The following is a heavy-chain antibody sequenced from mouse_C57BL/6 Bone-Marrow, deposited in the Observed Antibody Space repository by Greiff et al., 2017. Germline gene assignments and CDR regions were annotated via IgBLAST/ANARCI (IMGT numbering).Heavy chain of an antibody. CDR1: GYSITSGYY. V-gene: IGHV3-6*01. J-gene: IGHJ1*03. Sequence: VQLQQSGPGLVKPSQSLSLTCSVTGYSITSGYYWNWIRQFPGNKLEWMGYISYDGSNNYNPSLKNRISITRDTSKNQFFLKLNSVTTEDTATYYCARGGYSNYEWYFDVWGTGTTVTVSS. D-gene: IGHD2-5*01. CDR3: ARGGYSNYEWYFDV. CDR2: ISYDGSN.